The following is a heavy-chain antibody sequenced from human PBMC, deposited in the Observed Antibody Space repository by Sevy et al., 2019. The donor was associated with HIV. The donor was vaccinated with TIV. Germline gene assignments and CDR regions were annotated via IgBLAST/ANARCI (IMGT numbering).Heavy chain of an antibody. J-gene: IGHJ4*02. CDR1: GFTFSSYA. CDR2: ISYDGSNQ. V-gene: IGHV3-30-3*01. D-gene: IGHD2-21*02. Sequence: GGSLRLSCAASGFTFSSYAMHWVRQAPGKGLEWVAVISYDGSNQYYADSVKGRFTISRDNSKNTLYLQMNSLRAEDTAVYYCARDTLHPYCGGDCYSQPDYWGQGTLVIVSS. CDR3: ARDTLHPYCGGDCYSQPDY.